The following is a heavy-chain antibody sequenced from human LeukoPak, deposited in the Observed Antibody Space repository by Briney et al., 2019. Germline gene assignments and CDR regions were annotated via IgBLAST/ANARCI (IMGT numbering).Heavy chain of an antibody. CDR3: AIDGPYSRSWYTDY. V-gene: IGHV3-23*01. J-gene: IGHJ4*02. Sequence: GGSLRLSCAASGFTFSSYSMNSVRQAPGKGLEWVSAISGSGGSIYYADSVKGRFTMSRDNSKNTLYLQMNSLRAEDTAVYYCAIDGPYSRSWYTDYWGQGTLVTVSS. D-gene: IGHD6-13*01. CDR1: GFTFSSYS. CDR2: ISGSGGSI.